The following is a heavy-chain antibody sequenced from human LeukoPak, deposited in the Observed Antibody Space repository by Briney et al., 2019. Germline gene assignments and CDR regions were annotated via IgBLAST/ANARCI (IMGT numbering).Heavy chain of an antibody. V-gene: IGHV1-69*13. CDR2: IIPIFGTA. D-gene: IGHD4-17*01. CDR1: GGTFSSYA. CDR3: ARLKNDYGDYQRESNFDY. Sequence: SVKVSCKASGGTFSSYAISWVRQAPGQGLEWMGGIIPIFGTANYAQKFQGRVTITADESTSTAYMELSSLRSEDTAVYYCARLKNDYGDYQRESNFDYWGQGTLVTVSS. J-gene: IGHJ4*02.